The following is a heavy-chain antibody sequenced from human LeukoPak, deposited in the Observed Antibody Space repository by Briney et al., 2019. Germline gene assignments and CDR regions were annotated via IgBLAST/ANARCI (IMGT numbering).Heavy chain of an antibody. D-gene: IGHD3-22*01. CDR3: ARGYYYDSSGYRSFDY. J-gene: IGHJ4*02. CDR2: IYTSGST. V-gene: IGHV4-4*09. CDR1: GGSISSYY. Sequence: SETLSLTCTVSGGSISSYYWSWIRQPPGKGLEWIGYIYTSGSTNYNPSLKSRVTISVDASKNQFSLKLSSVTAADTAVYYCARGYYYDSSGYRSFDYWGQGTLVTVSS.